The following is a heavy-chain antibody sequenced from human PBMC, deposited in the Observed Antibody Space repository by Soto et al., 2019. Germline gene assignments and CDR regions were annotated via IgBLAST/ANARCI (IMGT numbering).Heavy chain of an antibody. J-gene: IGHJ4*02. CDR2: ISYDGNNK. D-gene: IGHD4-17*01. Sequence: QVQLVESGGGVVQPGRSLRLSCAASGFTFSSYGMHWVRQAPGKGLEWVAVISYDGNNKYYADSVKGRFTISRDNSKNTLYLQMNGLRTEDTAVYYGAKGEGIGYGDCFLFGGGGLWGQGTLVTVSS. V-gene: IGHV3-30*18. CDR3: AKGEGIGYGDCFLFGGGGL. CDR1: GFTFSSYG.